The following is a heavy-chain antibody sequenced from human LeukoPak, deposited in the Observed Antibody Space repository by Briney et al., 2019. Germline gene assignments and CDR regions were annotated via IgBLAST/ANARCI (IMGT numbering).Heavy chain of an antibody. CDR1: GASFSGYY. CDR2: INHSGST. J-gene: IGHJ1*01. CDR3: ARGPFKYYYGSGSYRYFQH. Sequence: SETLSLTCAVYGASFSGYYWSWIRQPPGKGLEWIGEINHSGSTNYNPSLKSRVTISVDTSKNQFSLKLSSVTAADTAVYYCARGPFKYYYGSGSYRYFQHWGQGTLVTVSS. D-gene: IGHD3-10*01. V-gene: IGHV4-34*01.